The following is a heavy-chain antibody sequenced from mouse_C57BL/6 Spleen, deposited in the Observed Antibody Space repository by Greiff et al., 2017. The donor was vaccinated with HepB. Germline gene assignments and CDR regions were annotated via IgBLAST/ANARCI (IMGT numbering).Heavy chain of an antibody. V-gene: IGHV1-59*01. CDR2: IDPSDSYT. CDR3: ARERDAIDY. Sequence: QVQLQQPGAELVRPGTSVKLSCKASGYTFTSYWMHWVKQRPGQGLEWIGVIDPSDSYTNYNQKFKGKATLTVDTSSSTAYMQLSSLTSEDSAVYYGARERDAIDYWGQGTSVTVSS. CDR1: GYTFTSYW. J-gene: IGHJ4*01.